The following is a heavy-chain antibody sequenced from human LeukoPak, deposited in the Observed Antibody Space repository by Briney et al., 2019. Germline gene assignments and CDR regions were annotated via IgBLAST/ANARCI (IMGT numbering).Heavy chain of an antibody. CDR1: GGSFSGYY. CDR2: INHSGST. J-gene: IGHJ1*01. CDR3: ARGGIVVVVAAPGTGYFQH. Sequence: SETLSLTCAVYGGSFSGYYWSWIRQPPGKGLEWIGEINHSGSTNYNPSLKSRVTISVDTSKNQFSLKLSSVTAADTAVYYCARGGIVVVVAAPGTGYFQHWRPGTVVTVSS. D-gene: IGHD2-15*01. V-gene: IGHV4-34*01.